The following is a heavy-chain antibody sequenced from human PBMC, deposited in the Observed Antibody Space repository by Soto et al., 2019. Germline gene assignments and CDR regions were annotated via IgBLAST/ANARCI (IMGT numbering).Heavy chain of an antibody. J-gene: IGHJ6*02. D-gene: IGHD6-13*01. CDR1: GGTFSSYA. CDR3: ASPGIAAAGTPEDYYYYGMDV. V-gene: IGHV1-69*13. CDR2: IIPIFGTA. Sequence: ASVKVSCKASGGTFSSYAISWVRQAPGQGLEWMGGIIPIFGTANYAQKFQGRVTITADESTSTAYMELSSLRSEDTAVYYCASPGIAAAGTPEDYYYYGMDVWGQGTTVTVSS.